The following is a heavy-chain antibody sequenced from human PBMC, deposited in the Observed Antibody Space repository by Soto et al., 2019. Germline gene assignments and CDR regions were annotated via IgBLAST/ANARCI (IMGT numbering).Heavy chain of an antibody. CDR2: IYYSGST. V-gene: IGHV4-61*01. J-gene: IGHJ6*02. D-gene: IGHD6-19*01. Sequence: QVQLQESGPGLVKPSETLSLTCTVSGGSVSSGSYYWSWIRQPPGKGLEWIGYIYYSGSTNYHPSLRSRVTISVDTSKNQFALKLSSVTAADTAVYYCARGIEGWYQGRYYCGMDVWGQGTTVTVSS. CDR3: ARGIEGWYQGRYYCGMDV. CDR1: GGSVSSGSYY.